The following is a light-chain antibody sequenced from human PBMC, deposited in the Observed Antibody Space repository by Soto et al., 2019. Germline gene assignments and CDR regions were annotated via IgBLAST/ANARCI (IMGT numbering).Light chain of an antibody. V-gene: IGKV3-11*01. CDR1: QTVDTY. J-gene: IGKJ4*02. CDR2: DVS. CDR3: QHRRAWPVT. Sequence: IVLTQSPATLSLSQGERATLSCRASQTVDTYLAWYQQKPGQSPILLIYDVSDRATGIPARFRGSGSGTDFTLTISSLEPEDVSVYYCQHRRAWPVTFGGGTRVEIK.